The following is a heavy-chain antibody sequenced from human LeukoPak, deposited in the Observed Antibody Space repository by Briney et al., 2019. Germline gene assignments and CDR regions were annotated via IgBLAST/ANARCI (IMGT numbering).Heavy chain of an antibody. J-gene: IGHJ4*02. D-gene: IGHD6-13*01. Sequence: HPGGSLRLSCAASGFSFSSYGMHWVRQAPGKGLEWVAVIWYDGSNKNYADSVKGRFTISRDNSKNILYLQMNSLRAEDTAVYYCAKGYTSSWFDIDYWGQGTLVTVSS. CDR1: GFSFSSYG. CDR3: AKGYTSSWFDIDY. V-gene: IGHV3-33*06. CDR2: IWYDGSNK.